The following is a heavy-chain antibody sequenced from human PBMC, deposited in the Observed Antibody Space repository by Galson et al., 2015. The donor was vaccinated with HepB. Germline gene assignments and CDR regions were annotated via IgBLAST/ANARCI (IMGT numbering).Heavy chain of an antibody. CDR1: GFTFSSYS. V-gene: IGHV3-21*01. J-gene: IGHJ6*02. Sequence: SLRLSCAASGFTFSSYSMNWVRQAPGKGLEWVSSIGSSSSYIYYADSVKGRFTISRDNAKNSLYLQMNSLRAEDTAVYYCARDWGERDFWSGYYYYYGMDVWGQGTTVAVSS. CDR2: IGSSSSYI. CDR3: ARDWGERDFWSGYYYYYGMDV. D-gene: IGHD3-3*01.